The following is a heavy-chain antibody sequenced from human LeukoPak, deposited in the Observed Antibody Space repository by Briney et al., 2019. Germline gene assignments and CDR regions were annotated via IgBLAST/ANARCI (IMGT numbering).Heavy chain of an antibody. CDR3: AKDDLPSSWYSDY. Sequence: PGGSLRLSCAASGFTFNSYAMSWVRQAPGKGLEWVSSINGRGGSTYYADSVKGRFTISRDNSQNTLHLQMNSLRAEDTAIYYCAKDDLPSSWYSDYWGQGTLVTVSS. V-gene: IGHV3-23*01. D-gene: IGHD6-13*01. J-gene: IGHJ4*02. CDR1: GFTFNSYA. CDR2: INGRGGST.